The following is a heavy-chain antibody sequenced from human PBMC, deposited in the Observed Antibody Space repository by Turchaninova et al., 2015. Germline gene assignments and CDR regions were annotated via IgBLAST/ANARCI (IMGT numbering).Heavy chain of an antibody. Sequence: QVQLVQSGTEVKKPGASVKVSCKASGYTFTDYYMHWVRQATPQGPEGRGVLTPSSGGKNSAQKFPGRVINTRDTSISTADMELSRLESDDTAFYYCASVTYSSLSPFDYWGQGTLVTVSS. CDR3: ASVTYSSLSPFDY. D-gene: IGHD6-19*01. J-gene: IGHJ4*02. CDR1: GYTFTDYY. V-gene: IGHV1-2*01. CDR2: LTPSSGGK.